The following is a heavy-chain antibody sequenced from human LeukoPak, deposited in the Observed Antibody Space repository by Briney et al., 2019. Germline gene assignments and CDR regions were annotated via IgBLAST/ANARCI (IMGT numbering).Heavy chain of an antibody. CDR3: ARDHYCSSTSCYADAFDI. D-gene: IGHD2-2*01. V-gene: IGHV3-21*01. J-gene: IGHJ3*02. CDR2: ISSSSSYI. CDR1: GFTFSSYS. Sequence: GGSLRLSCAASGFTFSSYSMNWVRQAPGKGLEWVSSISSSSSYIYYADSVKGRFTISRDNAKNSLYLQMNSLRAEDTAVYYCARDHYCSSTSCYADAFDIWGQGTMVTVSS.